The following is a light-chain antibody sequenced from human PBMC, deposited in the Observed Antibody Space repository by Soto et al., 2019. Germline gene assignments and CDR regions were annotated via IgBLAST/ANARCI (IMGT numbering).Light chain of an antibody. CDR1: SSDVGGYNY. CDR2: DVT. J-gene: IGLJ7*01. CDR3: SSYSSRTAVE. V-gene: IGLV2-14*01. Sequence: QSVLTQPASVSGSPGQSITISCTGTSSDVGGYNYVSWYQQHPGKAPKLMIYDVTNRPSGVSNRFSGSKSGITTSLTLSGLQADDEADYYCSSYSSRTAVEFGGGTQLTVL.